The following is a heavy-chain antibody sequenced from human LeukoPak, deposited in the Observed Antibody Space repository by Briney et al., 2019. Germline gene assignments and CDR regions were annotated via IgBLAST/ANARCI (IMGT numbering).Heavy chain of an antibody. CDR2: IWYDGSNK. CDR1: GFTFSSYG. J-gene: IGHJ4*02. V-gene: IGHV3-33*01. Sequence: GGSLRLSCAASGFTFSSYGMHWVRQAPGKGLEWAAVIWYDGSNKYYADSVKGRFTISRDNSKNTLYLQMNSLRAEDTAVYYCAVLRLGELSWGQGTLVTVSS. D-gene: IGHD3-16*02. CDR3: AVLRLGELS.